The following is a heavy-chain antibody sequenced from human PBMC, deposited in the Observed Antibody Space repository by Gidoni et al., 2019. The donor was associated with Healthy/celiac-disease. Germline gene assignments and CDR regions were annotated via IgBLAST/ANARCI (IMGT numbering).Heavy chain of an antibody. CDR1: GGSISRYY. D-gene: IGHD1-26*01. CDR3: ATLTRTVSGSYFGY. J-gene: IGHJ4*02. CDR2: IYTSGST. V-gene: IGHV4-4*07. Sequence: QVQLQESGPGLVKPSETLSLTCTVSGGSISRYYWSWIRQPAGKGLEWIGRIYTSGSTNYNPSLKSRVTMSVDTSKNQFSLKLSSVTAADTAVYYCATLTRTVSGSYFGYWGQGTLVTVSS.